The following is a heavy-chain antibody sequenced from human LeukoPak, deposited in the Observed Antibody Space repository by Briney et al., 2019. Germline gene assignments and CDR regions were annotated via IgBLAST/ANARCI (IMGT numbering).Heavy chain of an antibody. V-gene: IGHV1-24*01. CDR2: FDPEDGET. Sequence: ASVKVSCKVSGYTLTELSMHWVRQAPGKGLEWMGGFDPEDGETIYAQKFQGRVTMTEDTSTDTAYMELSSLRSEDTAVYYCATRSVYSGYDYGNWYFDLWGRGTLVTVSS. J-gene: IGHJ2*01. CDR1: GYTLTELS. CDR3: ATRSVYSGYDYGNWYFDL. D-gene: IGHD5-12*01.